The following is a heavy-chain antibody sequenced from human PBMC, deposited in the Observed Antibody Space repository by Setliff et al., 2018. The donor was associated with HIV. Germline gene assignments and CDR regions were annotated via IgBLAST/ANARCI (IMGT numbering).Heavy chain of an antibody. CDR2: IYSGGST. V-gene: IGHV4-61*09. Sequence: SETLSLTCTVSGGSISSGSYYWNWIRQPAGKGLEWIGHIYSGGSTNYNPSLKSRVTISVDTSKNQFSLNLNSVTATDTAVYYCAKRTFGSGRLDPWGQGTLVTVSS. CDR3: AKRTFGSGRLDP. J-gene: IGHJ5*02. CDR1: GGSISSGSYY. D-gene: IGHD3-16*01.